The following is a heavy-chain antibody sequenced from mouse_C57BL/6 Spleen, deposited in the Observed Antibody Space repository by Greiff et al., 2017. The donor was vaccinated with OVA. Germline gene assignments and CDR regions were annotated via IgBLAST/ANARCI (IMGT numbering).Heavy chain of an antibody. CDR2: INPNNGGT. J-gene: IGHJ3*01. D-gene: IGHD2-1*01. V-gene: IGHV1-26*01. Sequence: VQLQQSGPELVKPGASVKISCKASGYTFTDYYMNWVKQSHGKSLEWIGDINPNNGGTSYNQKFKGKATLTVDKSSSTAYMELRSLTSEDSAVYYCARNYHYGNSVFAYWGQGTLVTVSA. CDR3: ARNYHYGNSVFAY. CDR1: GYTFTDYY.